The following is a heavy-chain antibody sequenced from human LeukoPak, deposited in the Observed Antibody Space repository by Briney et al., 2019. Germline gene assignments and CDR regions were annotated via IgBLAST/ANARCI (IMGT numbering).Heavy chain of an antibody. Sequence: PSETLSLTCTVSGGSISSSSLYWGWIRQSPGKGLEWIGSIYYSGSTYCNPSLKSRVTISVDTSKNQFSLKLSSVTAADTAVYYCVGSPDYGGKKGPFDYWGQGTLVTVSS. CDR3: VGSPDYGGKKGPFDY. CDR1: GGSISSSSLY. CDR2: IYYSGST. V-gene: IGHV4-39*01. D-gene: IGHD4-23*01. J-gene: IGHJ4*02.